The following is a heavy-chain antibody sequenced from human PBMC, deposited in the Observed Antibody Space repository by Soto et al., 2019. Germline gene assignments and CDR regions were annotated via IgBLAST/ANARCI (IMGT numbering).Heavy chain of an antibody. J-gene: IGHJ3*02. CDR2: ISAYNGNT. Sequence: ASVKVSCKASGYTFTRYGSIWVRQEQGQGLEWMGWISAYNGNTNYAQKLQGRVTMTTDTSTSTAYMELRSLRSDDTAVYYCARDRYGSGSYSGAFDIWGQGTMVTVSS. D-gene: IGHD3-10*01. CDR1: GYTFTRYG. V-gene: IGHV1-18*01. CDR3: ARDRYGSGSYSGAFDI.